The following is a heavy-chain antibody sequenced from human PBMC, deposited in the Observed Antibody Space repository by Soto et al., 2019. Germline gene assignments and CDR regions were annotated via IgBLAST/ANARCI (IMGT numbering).Heavy chain of an antibody. CDR1: GGTINCGGGY. D-gene: IGHD3-22*01. V-gene: IGHV4-31*02. CDR2: IYYSGST. J-gene: IGHJ4*02. Sequence: SVPMLVRWTFSGGTINCGGGYCFWNRKHPVNVLEWIGYIYYSGSTYYNPSLKSRVIISVDTSKNQFSLRLRSVTAADTAVYYCARAASFYYDNTGYYHLDYWGQGSLVTVSS. CDR3: ARAASFYYDNTGYYHLDY.